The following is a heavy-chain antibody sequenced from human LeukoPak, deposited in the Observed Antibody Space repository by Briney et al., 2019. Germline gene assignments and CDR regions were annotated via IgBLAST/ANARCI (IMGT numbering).Heavy chain of an antibody. CDR3: ASSHDYDSSGYFVGYYFDY. V-gene: IGHV4-59*01. D-gene: IGHD3-22*01. Sequence: SETLSLTCTVSGGSISNYYWSWIRQPPGKGLEWIGYIYYSGSTNYNPSLKSRVTISVDTSKNQFSLKLSSVTAADTAVYYCASSHDYDSSGYFVGYYFDYWGQGTLVTVSS. CDR1: GGSISNYY. J-gene: IGHJ4*02. CDR2: IYYSGST.